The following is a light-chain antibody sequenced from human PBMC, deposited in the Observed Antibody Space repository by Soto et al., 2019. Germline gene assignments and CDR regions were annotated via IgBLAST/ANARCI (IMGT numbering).Light chain of an antibody. CDR3: AAWDDSLNGGV. CDR2: SNN. J-gene: IGLJ3*02. Sequence: QSVLTQPPSVSATPGQRVTISCSGSSSNIGSNTVNWYQQLPGTAPKLVIYSNNQRPSGVPDRFSGSKSGTSASLAISGLQSEDEADYYCAAWDDSLNGGVFGGGTTVTVL. V-gene: IGLV1-44*01. CDR1: SSNIGSNT.